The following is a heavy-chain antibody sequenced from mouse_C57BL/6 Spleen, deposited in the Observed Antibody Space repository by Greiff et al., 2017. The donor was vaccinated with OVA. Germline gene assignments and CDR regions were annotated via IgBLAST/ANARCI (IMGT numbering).Heavy chain of an antibody. J-gene: IGHJ2*01. Sequence: EVQLVESGPGLVKPSQTVFLTCTVTGISITTGNYRWSWIRQFPGNKLEWIGYIYYSGTITYNPSLTSRTTITRDTPKNQFFLEMNSLTAEDTATYYCAVIYYYGSSYFDYWGQGTTLTVSS. CDR1: GISITTGNYR. V-gene: IGHV3-5*01. CDR2: IYYSGTI. D-gene: IGHD1-1*01. CDR3: AVIYYYGSSYFDY.